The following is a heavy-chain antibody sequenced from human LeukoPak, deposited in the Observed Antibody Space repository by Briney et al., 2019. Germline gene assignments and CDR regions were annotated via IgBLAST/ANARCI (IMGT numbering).Heavy chain of an antibody. CDR2: INPSSGST. Sequence: ASVKVSCKASGYTFTNYYMHWVRQAPGQGPEWMGVINPSSGSTTYAQKFQDRVTMTRDTSTSTVYMEVSSLRSEDTAVYYCARGPRGRITIFGVVIMTEAYFDYWGQGTLVTVSS. CDR3: ARGPRGRITIFGVVIMTEAYFDY. V-gene: IGHV1-46*01. CDR1: GYTFTNYY. D-gene: IGHD3-3*01. J-gene: IGHJ4*02.